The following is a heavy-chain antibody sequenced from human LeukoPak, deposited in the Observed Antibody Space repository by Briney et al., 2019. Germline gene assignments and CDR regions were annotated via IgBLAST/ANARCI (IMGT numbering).Heavy chain of an antibody. Sequence: SETLSLTWTVSGRSISSSSYYWGWIRQPPGKGLEWIGSIYYSGSTYYNPSLKSRVTISVDTSKNQFSLKLSSVTAADTAVYYCAGTPGYSGYDSHYYYYYYMDVWGKGTTVTVSS. CDR3: AGTPGYSGYDSHYYYYYYMDV. J-gene: IGHJ6*03. CDR1: GRSISSSSYY. D-gene: IGHD5-12*01. CDR2: IYYSGST. V-gene: IGHV4-39*01.